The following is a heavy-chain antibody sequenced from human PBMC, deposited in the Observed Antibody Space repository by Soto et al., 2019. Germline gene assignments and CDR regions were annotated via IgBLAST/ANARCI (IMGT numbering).Heavy chain of an antibody. CDR3: ARERGLYCSGGSCYRGYYYYGMDV. V-gene: IGHV1-18*04. D-gene: IGHD2-15*01. Sequence: QVQLVQSGAEVKKPGASVKVSCKASGYTFTSYGISWVRQAPGQGLEWMGWISAYNGNTNYAQKLQGRVTMTTDTSTSTAYMELRSLRSDDTAVYYCARERGLYCSGGSCYRGYYYYGMDVWGQGTTVTVS. CDR1: GYTFTSYG. J-gene: IGHJ6*02. CDR2: ISAYNGNT.